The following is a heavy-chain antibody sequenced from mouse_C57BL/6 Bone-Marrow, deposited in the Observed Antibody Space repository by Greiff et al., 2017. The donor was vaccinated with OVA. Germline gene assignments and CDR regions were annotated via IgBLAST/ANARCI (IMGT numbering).Heavy chain of an antibody. J-gene: IGHJ2*01. V-gene: IGHV1-61*01. CDR3: ARQEDYYGYFDY. CDR1: GYTFPSYW. Sequence: VQLQQPGAELVRPGSSVKLSCKASGYTFPSYWMDWVKQRPGQGLEWIGNIYPSDSETHYHAKFKDKATLTVDKSSSTAYMQLSSLTSEYSAVYYFARQEDYYGYFDYWGQGTTLTVSS. CDR2: IYPSDSET. D-gene: IGHD1-1*01.